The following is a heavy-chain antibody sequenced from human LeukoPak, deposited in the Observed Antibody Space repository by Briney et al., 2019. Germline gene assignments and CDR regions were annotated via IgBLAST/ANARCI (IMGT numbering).Heavy chain of an antibody. J-gene: IGHJ3*02. CDR3: AREQNVGSGWALDAFDI. V-gene: IGHV1-69*04. CDR2: IIPIFGIA. CDR1: GGTFSSYA. Sequence: GASVKVSCKASGGTFSSYAISWVRQAPGQGLEWMGRIIPIFGIANYAQKFRGRVTITADKSTSTAYMELSSLRSGDTAVYYCAREQNVGSGWALDAFDIWGQGTMVTVSS. D-gene: IGHD6-19*01.